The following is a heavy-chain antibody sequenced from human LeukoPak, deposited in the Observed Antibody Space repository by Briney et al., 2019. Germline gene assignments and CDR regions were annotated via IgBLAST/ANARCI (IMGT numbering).Heavy chain of an antibody. CDR2: IYTSGST. J-gene: IGHJ4*02. V-gene: IGHV4-4*09. D-gene: IGHD6-6*01. CDR3: ARHWGSSALDY. CDR1: GGSISSYY. Sequence: PSETLSLTCTVSGGSISSYYWSWIRQPPGKGLEWIGYIYTSGSTNYNPSLKSRVTISVDTSKNQFSLKVSSVTAADTAVYYCARHWGSSALDYWGRGTLVTVSS.